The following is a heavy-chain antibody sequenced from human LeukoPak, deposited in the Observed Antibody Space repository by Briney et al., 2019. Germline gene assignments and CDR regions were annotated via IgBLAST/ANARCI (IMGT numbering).Heavy chain of an antibody. CDR1: GFTVSSNY. J-gene: IGHJ4*02. CDR2: IYSGGST. V-gene: IGHV3-53*01. Sequence: PGGSLRLSCAASGFTVSSNYMSWVRQAPGKGLEWVSVIYSGGSTYYADSVKGRFTISRDNSKNTLYLQMNSLRAEDTAMYYCARGSSSWYEREVYYFDYWGQGTLVTVSS. D-gene: IGHD6-13*01. CDR3: ARGSSSWYEREVYYFDY.